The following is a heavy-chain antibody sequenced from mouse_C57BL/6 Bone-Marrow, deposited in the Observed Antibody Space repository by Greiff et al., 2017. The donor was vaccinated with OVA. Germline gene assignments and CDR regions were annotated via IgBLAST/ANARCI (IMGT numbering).Heavy chain of an antibody. J-gene: IGHJ2*01. V-gene: IGHV1-81*01. Sequence: VQLQQSGAELARPGASVTLSCKASGYTFTSYGISWVKQRTGQGLEWIGEIYPRSGNTYYNEKFKGKATLTADKSSSTAYMELRSLTSEDSAVYVCARRAFITTVVATDYWGQGTTLTVSS. D-gene: IGHD1-1*01. CDR1: GYTFTSYG. CDR3: ARRAFITTVVATDY. CDR2: IYPRSGNT.